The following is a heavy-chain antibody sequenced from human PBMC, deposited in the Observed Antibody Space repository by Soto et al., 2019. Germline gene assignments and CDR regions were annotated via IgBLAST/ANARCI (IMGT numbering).Heavy chain of an antibody. CDR3: AKHDFTAMHAFDI. CDR2: VTGVGSNT. J-gene: IGHJ3*02. CDR1: GFIFNSYA. V-gene: IGHV3-23*01. D-gene: IGHD5-18*01. Sequence: GGSLRLSCAASGFIFNSYAMTWVRQAPGKGLEWVSAVTGVGSNTYYADSVKGRFTISRDNSKNMLYLQMNSLRAEDTAIYYCAKHDFTAMHAFDIWGQGTKVTVSS.